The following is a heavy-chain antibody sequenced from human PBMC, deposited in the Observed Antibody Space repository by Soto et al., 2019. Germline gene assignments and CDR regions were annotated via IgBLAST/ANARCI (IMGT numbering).Heavy chain of an antibody. CDR2: ISYDGSNK. CDR1: GFTFSSYA. D-gene: IGHD5-18*01. CDR3: ARSNTAMGLSVDY. Sequence: QVQLVESGGGVVQPGRSLRLSCAASGFTFSSYAMHWVRQAPGKGLEWVAVISYDGSNKYYADSVKGRFTISRDNSKNTRYLQMNSLRAEDTAVYYCARSNTAMGLSVDYWGQGTLVTVSS. J-gene: IGHJ4*02. V-gene: IGHV3-30-3*01.